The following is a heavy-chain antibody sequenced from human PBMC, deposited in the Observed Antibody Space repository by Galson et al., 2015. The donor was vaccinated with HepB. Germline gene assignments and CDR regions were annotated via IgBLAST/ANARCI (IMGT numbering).Heavy chain of an antibody. V-gene: IGHV4-31*03. D-gene: IGHD2-21*01. J-gene: IGHJ4*02. CDR2: IYYSGST. CDR3: ARESDRDLLGPPDY. Sequence: TLSLTCTVSGGSITSSGYYWSWIRQPPGKGLEWIGYIYYSGSTDYNPSLKSRVTISLDTFNNHLSLNLISVTAADTAVYYCARESDRDLLGPPDYWGQGILVTVSS. CDR1: GGSITSSGYY.